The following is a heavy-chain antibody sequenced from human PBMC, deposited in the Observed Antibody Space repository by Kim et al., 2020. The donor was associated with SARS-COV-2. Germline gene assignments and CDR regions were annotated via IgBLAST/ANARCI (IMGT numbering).Heavy chain of an antibody. D-gene: IGHD4-17*01. CDR2: IWYDGSNK. J-gene: IGHJ4*02. CDR1: GFTFSSYG. Sequence: GGSLRLSCAASGFTFSSYGMHWVRQAPGKGLEWVAVIWYDGSNKYYADSVKGRFTISRDNSKNTLYLQMNSLRAEDTAVYYCAKERGHDYGGNSLDYWGQGTLVTVSS. CDR3: AKERGHDYGGNSLDY. V-gene: IGHV3-33*06.